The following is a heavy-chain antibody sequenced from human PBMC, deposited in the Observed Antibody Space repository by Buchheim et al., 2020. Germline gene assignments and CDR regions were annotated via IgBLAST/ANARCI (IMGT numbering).Heavy chain of an antibody. CDR2: ISGSGGST. D-gene: IGHD6-19*01. CDR3: ASGQTARSNFKKGRLHGYSSGWLFDY. V-gene: IGHV3-23*01. CDR1: GFTFSSYA. Sequence: EVQLLESGGGLVQPGGSLRLSCAASGFTFSSYAMSWVRQAPGKGLEWVSAISGSGGSTYYADSVKGRFTISRDNSKNTLYLQMNSLRAEDTAVYYCASGQTARSNFKKGRLHGYSSGWLFDYWGQGTL. J-gene: IGHJ4*02.